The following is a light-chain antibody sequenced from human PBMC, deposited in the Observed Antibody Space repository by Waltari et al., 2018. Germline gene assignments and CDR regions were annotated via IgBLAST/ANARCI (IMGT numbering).Light chain of an antibody. CDR3: SSRNGRANQVV. CDR2: GKE. Sequence: SSELIQDPAVSVALGQTIRITCQGDRLRTSYESWYQVKPGQAPVLVMFGKEKRPSGVPDRFSEHTSETTSSLTITGAQAEDEADYYCSSRNGRANQVVFAGGTKVTVL. V-gene: IGLV3-19*01. CDR1: RLRTSY. J-gene: IGLJ2*01.